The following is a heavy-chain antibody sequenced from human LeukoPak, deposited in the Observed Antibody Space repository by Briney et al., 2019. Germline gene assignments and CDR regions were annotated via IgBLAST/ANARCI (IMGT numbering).Heavy chain of an antibody. Sequence: GGSLRLSCAASGFIFSSYSMNWVRQAPGKGLEWVSSISSSSSYIYYADSVKGRFTISRDNAKNSLYLQMNSLRAEDTAVYYCAREAYCSSTSCLAGHNWFDPWGQGTLVTVSS. CDR2: ISSSSSYI. J-gene: IGHJ5*02. V-gene: IGHV3-21*01. D-gene: IGHD2-2*01. CDR3: AREAYCSSTSCLAGHNWFDP. CDR1: GFIFSSYS.